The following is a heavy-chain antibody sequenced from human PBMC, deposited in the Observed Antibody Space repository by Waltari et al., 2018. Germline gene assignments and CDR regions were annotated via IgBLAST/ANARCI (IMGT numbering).Heavy chain of an antibody. Sequence: QVQLQQSGPGLVKPSQTLSLTCAISGDRVSGNSAAWNWIRQSRSRGLEWLGRTYYRSKWYNDYAVSLKSRITINTDTSKNQFSLQMNLVSPEDTAVYYCDRDVKPAAGTYSGMDVWGQGTTVTVSS. V-gene: IGHV6-1*01. CDR1: GDRVSGNSAA. CDR2: TYYRSKWYN. J-gene: IGHJ6*02. D-gene: IGHD6-13*01. CDR3: DRDVKPAAGTYSGMDV.